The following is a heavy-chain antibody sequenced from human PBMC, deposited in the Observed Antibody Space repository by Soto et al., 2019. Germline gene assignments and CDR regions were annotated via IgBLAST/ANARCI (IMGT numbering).Heavy chain of an antibody. CDR3: AKDRAFSYGNLDY. V-gene: IGHV3-23*01. D-gene: IGHD5-18*01. CDR1: GVTFISYA. CDR2: ISGSGGTT. Sequence: GGSLRLSCAASGVTFISYAMSLVRQAPGKGLEWVSAISGSGGTTHYADSAKGRFTISRDNSKNTLYLQMNSLRAEDTAIFYCAKDRAFSYGNLDYWGQGTHVTVSS. J-gene: IGHJ4*02.